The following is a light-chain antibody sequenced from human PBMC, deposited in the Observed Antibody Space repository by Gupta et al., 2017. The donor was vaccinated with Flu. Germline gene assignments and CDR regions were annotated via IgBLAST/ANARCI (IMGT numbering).Light chain of an antibody. CDR3: QTWGTGPLV. Sequence: VKLACTLSSGHSSYAIAWHQQQPEKGPRYLMKLNSDGSHSKGDGIPDRFSGSSSGAARYLTISSLQSEDESYDYCQTWGTGPLVCGGGTKLTVL. J-gene: IGLJ3*02. CDR2: LNSDGSH. V-gene: IGLV4-69*01. CDR1: SGHSSYA.